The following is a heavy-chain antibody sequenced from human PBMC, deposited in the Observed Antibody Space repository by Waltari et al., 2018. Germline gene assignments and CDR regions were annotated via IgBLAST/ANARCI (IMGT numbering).Heavy chain of an antibody. CDR3: AKDGSSGWIDY. CDR1: GFTVSSSG. J-gene: IGHJ4*02. V-gene: IGHV3-30*02. Sequence: QVQLVESGGGVVQPGGSLRLSCAASGFTVSSSGMHWVRQAPGKGLEWVAFIRYDGSNKYYADSVKGRFTISRDNSKNTLYLQMNSLRAEDTAVYYCAKDGSSGWIDYWGQGTLVTVSS. CDR2: IRYDGSNK. D-gene: IGHD6-19*01.